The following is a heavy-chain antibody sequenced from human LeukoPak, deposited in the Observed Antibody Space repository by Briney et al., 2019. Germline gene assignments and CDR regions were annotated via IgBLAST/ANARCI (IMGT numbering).Heavy chain of an antibody. Sequence: GGSLRLSCAASGFTFSTYAMRWVRQVPGKGLEWVAVISNDGRNKYYADSVKGRFTISRDNSKNTLHLQMNSLRAEDTAIFHCARDWVTTWHYGMDVWGQGTTVTVSS. J-gene: IGHJ6*02. CDR3: ARDWVTTWHYGMDV. CDR2: ISNDGRNK. D-gene: IGHD4-17*01. CDR1: GFTFSTYA. V-gene: IGHV3-30*04.